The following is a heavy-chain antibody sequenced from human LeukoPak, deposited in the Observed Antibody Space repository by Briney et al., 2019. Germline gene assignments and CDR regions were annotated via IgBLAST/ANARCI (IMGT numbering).Heavy chain of an antibody. J-gene: IGHJ4*02. CDR1: GGFISNYY. D-gene: IGHD6-19*01. Sequence: SETLSLTCTVSGGFISNYYWSWIRQPAGKGLEWIGRIYTSGSTNYNPSLKSRVTMSVDTSKNQFSLKLNSVTAADTAVYYCARARSPNIAVAGACFDYWGQGTLVTVSS. V-gene: IGHV4-4*07. CDR3: ARARSPNIAVAGACFDY. CDR2: IYTSGST.